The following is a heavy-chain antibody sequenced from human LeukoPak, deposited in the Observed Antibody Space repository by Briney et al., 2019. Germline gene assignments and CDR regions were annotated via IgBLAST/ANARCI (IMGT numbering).Heavy chain of an antibody. CDR1: GGSISSSSYY. J-gene: IGHJ3*02. V-gene: IGHV4-39*07. Sequence: PSETLSLTCIVSGGSISSSSYYWGWIRQPPGKGLEWIGEINHSGNTNYNPSLKSRVTLSVDTSKNQFSLKLSSVTAADTAVYYCARGRSDWYSDDASDIWGQGTMVTVSS. CDR2: INHSGNT. D-gene: IGHD6-19*01. CDR3: ARGRSDWYSDDASDI.